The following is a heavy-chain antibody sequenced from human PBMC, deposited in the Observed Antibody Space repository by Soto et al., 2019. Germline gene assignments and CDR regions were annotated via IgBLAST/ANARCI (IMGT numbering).Heavy chain of an antibody. CDR1: GYSFNNYW. CDR2: IYPGDSDI. D-gene: IGHD1-7*01. V-gene: IGHV5-51*01. J-gene: IGHJ4*02. CDR3: ARLNWNYRGYFDY. Sequence: GESLKISCKGSGYSFNNYWIGWVRQMPRKGLEWMGSIYPGDSDIRYSPSFRGQVSISADKSISAAYLQWSSLRASDTAMYYCARLNWNYRGYFDYWGQGTLVTVSS.